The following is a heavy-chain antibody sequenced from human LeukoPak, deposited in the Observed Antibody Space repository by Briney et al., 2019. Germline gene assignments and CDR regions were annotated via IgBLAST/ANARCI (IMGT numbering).Heavy chain of an antibody. V-gene: IGHV3-23*01. J-gene: IGHJ4*02. CDR3: PRQSYASGWNPFDC. Sequence: GGSLRLSCAASGFTFSSYAMTWVRQAPGKGLEWVSTISGGGVTTYYADSAKGRFTISRDNSKNTLYLQMNSLRAEDTAVYYCPRQSYASGWNPFDCWGQGILVTVSS. CDR1: GFTFSSYA. D-gene: IGHD6-19*01. CDR2: ISGGGVTT.